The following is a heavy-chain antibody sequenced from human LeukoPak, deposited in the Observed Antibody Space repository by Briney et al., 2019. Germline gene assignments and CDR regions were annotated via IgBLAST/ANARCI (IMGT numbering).Heavy chain of an antibody. CDR1: GFTVSSNF. V-gene: IGHV3-66*01. D-gene: IGHD1-26*01. CDR2: IYSGGST. CDR3: ARAVGEWELLHLAY. J-gene: IGHJ4*02. Sequence: PGGSLRLSCAASGFTVSSNFLNWVRQAPGKGLEWVSVIYSGGSTYYADPVKGRFTISRDSSKNTVFLQMNSLRAEDTAVYYCARAVGEWELLHLAYWGQGTLVTVSS.